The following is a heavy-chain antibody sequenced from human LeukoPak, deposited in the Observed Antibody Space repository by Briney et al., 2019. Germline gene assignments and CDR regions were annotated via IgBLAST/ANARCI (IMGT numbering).Heavy chain of an antibody. D-gene: IGHD2-2*02. CDR2: IYSGGST. Sequence: GGALRLSCAASGFTVSSNYMSWVRQAPGKGLEWVSVIYSGGSTYYADSVKGRFTISRDNSKNTLYLQMNSLRAGDTAVYYCARVLSHCSSTSCYNEFDYWGQGTLVTVSS. CDR3: ARVLSHCSSTSCYNEFDY. V-gene: IGHV3-66*01. CDR1: GFTVSSNY. J-gene: IGHJ4*02.